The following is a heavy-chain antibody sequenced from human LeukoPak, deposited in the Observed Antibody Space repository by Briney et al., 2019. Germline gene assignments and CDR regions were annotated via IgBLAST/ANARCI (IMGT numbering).Heavy chain of an antibody. D-gene: IGHD3-16*02. CDR3: ARGGAFGGVIATGVFDP. CDR1: GYTFTGYY. CDR2: INPNSGGT. V-gene: IGHV1-2*04. J-gene: IGHJ5*02. Sequence: ASVKVSCKASGYTFTGYYMHWVRQAPGQGLEWMGWINPNSGGTNYAQKFQGWVTMTRDTSISTAYMELSRLRSDDTVVYYCARGGAFGGVIATGVFDPWGQGTLVTISS.